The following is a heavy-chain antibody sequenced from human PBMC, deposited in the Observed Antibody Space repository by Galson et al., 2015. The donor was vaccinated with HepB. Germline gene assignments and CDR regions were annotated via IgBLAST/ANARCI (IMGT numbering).Heavy chain of an antibody. V-gene: IGHV3-7*03. J-gene: IGHJ4*02. CDR1: GFTFSSYW. Sequence: SLRLSCAASGFTFSSYWMSWVRQAPGKGLEWVANIKEDGSEKYYVDSVEGRFTISRDNAKNSLNLQMNSLRAEDTAVFYCARGQSLRYWGQGTLVTVSS. CDR2: IKEDGSEK. CDR3: ARGQSLRY. D-gene: IGHD3-16*01.